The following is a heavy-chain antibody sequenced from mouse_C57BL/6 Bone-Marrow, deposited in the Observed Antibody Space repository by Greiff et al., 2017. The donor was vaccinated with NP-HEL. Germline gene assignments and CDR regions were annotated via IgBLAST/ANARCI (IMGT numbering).Heavy chain of an antibody. D-gene: IGHD1-1*01. CDR1: GFNIKDDY. J-gene: IGHJ4*01. CDR3: TTDYGSSYPYYAMDY. CDR2: IDPENGDT. Sequence: VQLQQSGAELVRPGASVKLSCTASGFNIKDDYMHWVKQRPEQGLEWIGWIDPENGDTEYASKFQGKATITADTSSNTAYLQLSSLTSEDTAVYYCTTDYGSSYPYYAMDYWGQGTSDTVSS. V-gene: IGHV14-4*01.